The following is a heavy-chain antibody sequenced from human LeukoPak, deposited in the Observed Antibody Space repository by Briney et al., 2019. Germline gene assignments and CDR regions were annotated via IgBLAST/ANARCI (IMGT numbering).Heavy chain of an antibody. CDR3: ARAGIAAAGTPNWFDP. J-gene: IGHJ5*02. D-gene: IGHD6-13*01. CDR1: GFTFSSYE. CDR2: ISSSGSTI. V-gene: IGHV3-48*03. Sequence: GGSLRLSCAASGFTFSSYEMNWVRQAPGKGLEWVSYISSSGSTIYYADSVKGRFTISRDNAKNSLYLQMNSLRAEDTAVYYCARAGIAAAGTPNWFDPWGQGTLVTVSS.